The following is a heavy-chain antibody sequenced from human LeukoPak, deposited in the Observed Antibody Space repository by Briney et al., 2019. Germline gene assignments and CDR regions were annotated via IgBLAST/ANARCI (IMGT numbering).Heavy chain of an antibody. D-gene: IGHD2-15*01. J-gene: IGHJ4*02. CDR1: GFTFSSYS. CDR2: ISSSSSYI. V-gene: IGHV3-21*04. CDR3: ARDGGSGVGEDYFDY. Sequence: PGGSLRPSCAASGFTFSSYSMNWVRQAPGKGLEWVSSISSSSSYIYYADSVKGRFTISRDNAKNSLYLQMNSLRAEDTALYYCARDGGSGVGEDYFDYWGQGTLVTVSS.